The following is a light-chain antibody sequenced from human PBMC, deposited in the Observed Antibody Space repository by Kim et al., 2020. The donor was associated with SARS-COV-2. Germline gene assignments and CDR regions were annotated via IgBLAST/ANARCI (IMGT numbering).Light chain of an antibody. CDR1: SRDVGTYNY. J-gene: IGLJ3*02. V-gene: IGLV2-11*01. CDR3: CSYAGSYTLV. Sequence: GQSATISCTGTSRDVGTYNYVSWYQQHPGKAPKLMIYGVNKRPSGVPDRFSGSKSGNTASLTISGLQAEDEADYYCCSYAGSYTLVFGGGTKLTVL. CDR2: GVN.